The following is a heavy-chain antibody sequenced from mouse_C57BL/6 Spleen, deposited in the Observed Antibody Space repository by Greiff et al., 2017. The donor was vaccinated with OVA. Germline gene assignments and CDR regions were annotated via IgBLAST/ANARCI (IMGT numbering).Heavy chain of an antibody. V-gene: IGHV1-69*01. CDR1: GYTFTSYW. CDR2: IDPSDSYT. D-gene: IGHD1-3*01. CDR3: ARSDDSGNY. J-gene: IGHJ2*01. Sequence: QVQLKQPGAELVMPGASVKLSCKASGYTFTSYWMHWVKQRPGQGLEWIGEIDPSDSYTNYNQKFKGKSTLTVDKSSSTAYMQLSSLTSEDSAVYYCARSDDSGNYWGQGTTLTVSS.